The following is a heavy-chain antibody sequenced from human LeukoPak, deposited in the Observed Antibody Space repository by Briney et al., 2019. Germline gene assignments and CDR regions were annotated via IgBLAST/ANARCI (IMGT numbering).Heavy chain of an antibody. CDR1: GFTFSGFA. D-gene: IGHD6-6*01. CDR2: ISASGGST. J-gene: IGHJ6*02. CDR3: AKPRQQLVRYGSDV. Sequence: GGSLRLSCAGSGFTFSGFAMHWVRQAPGKGLEWVSAISASGGSTYYADSVKGRFTISRDNSKSTLYLQMNSLRSEDTAVYYCAKPRQQLVRYGSDVWGQGTTVIVSS. V-gene: IGHV3-23*01.